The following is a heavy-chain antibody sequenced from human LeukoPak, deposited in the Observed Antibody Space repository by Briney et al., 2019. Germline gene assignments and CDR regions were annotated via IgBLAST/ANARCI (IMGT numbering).Heavy chain of an antibody. Sequence: SLRPSSPPSGPTPSSLWMSWDSQAPGKWLEWDANIKQDGSEKYYVDSVKGRFTISRDNAKNSLYLQMNSLRAEDTAVYYCARDMWQWLSSFDYWGQGTLVTVSS. CDR2: IKQDGSEK. V-gene: IGHV3-7*01. D-gene: IGHD6-19*01. CDR3: ARDMWQWLSSFDY. J-gene: IGHJ4*02. CDR1: GPTPSSLW.